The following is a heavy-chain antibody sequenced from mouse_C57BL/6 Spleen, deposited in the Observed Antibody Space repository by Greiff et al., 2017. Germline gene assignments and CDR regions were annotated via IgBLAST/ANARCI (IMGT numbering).Heavy chain of an antibody. V-gene: IGHV1-82*01. J-gene: IGHJ2*01. D-gene: IGHD1-1*01. Sequence: VQRVESGPELVKPGASVKISCKASGYAFSSSWMNWVKQRPGKGLEWIGRIYPGDGDTNYNGKFKGKATLTADKSSSTAYMQLSSLTSEDSAVYFCARESYYGSPYFDYWGQGTTLTVSS. CDR3: ARESYYGSPYFDY. CDR1: GYAFSSSW. CDR2: IYPGDGDT.